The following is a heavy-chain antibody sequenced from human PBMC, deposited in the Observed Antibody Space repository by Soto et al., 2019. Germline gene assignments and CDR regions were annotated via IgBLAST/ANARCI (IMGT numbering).Heavy chain of an antibody. Sequence: QVQLVQSGAEVKKPGSSVKVSCKASGGTFSSYTISWVRQAPGQGLEWMGRIIPILGIANYAQKFQGRVTITADKATSTAYMELSSLRSEDTAVYYCARGPGSGSSTYWGQGTLVTVSS. CDR1: GGTFSSYT. D-gene: IGHD3-10*01. CDR3: ARGPGSGSSTY. V-gene: IGHV1-69*02. J-gene: IGHJ4*02. CDR2: IIPILGIA.